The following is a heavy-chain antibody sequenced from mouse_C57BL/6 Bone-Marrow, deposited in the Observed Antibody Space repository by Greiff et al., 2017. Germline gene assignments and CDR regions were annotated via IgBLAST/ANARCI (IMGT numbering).Heavy chain of an antibody. D-gene: IGHD1-1*01. CDR3: TRDGTPYYYAMDY. CDR2: IRNKANNHAT. CDR1: GFTFSDAW. Sequence: EVKVEESGGGLVQPGGSMKLSCAASGFTFSDAWMDWVRQSPEKGLEWVAEIRNKANNHATYYAESVKGRFTISRDDSKSSVYLQMNSLRAEDTGIYYCTRDGTPYYYAMDYWGQGTSVTVSS. J-gene: IGHJ4*01. V-gene: IGHV6-6*01.